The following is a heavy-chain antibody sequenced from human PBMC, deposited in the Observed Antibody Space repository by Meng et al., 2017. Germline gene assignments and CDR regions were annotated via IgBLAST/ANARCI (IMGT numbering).Heavy chain of an antibody. V-gene: IGHV6-1*01. Sequence: QTRLQRSGPGLHTPSHTLSLICAIPGDSVSSNRAAWNWIRQSPSRGLEWLGRAYYRSKWYHDYAESVKSRISIDPDTSKNQFSLQLRSVTPEDSAVYYCARGSYSFDSWGQRTLVTVSS. D-gene: IGHD1-26*01. CDR3: ARGSYSFDS. J-gene: IGHJ4*02. CDR1: GDSVSSNRAA. CDR2: AYYRSKWYH.